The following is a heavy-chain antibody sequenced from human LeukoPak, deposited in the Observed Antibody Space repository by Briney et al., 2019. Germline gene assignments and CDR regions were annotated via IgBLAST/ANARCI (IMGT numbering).Heavy chain of an antibody. J-gene: IGHJ4*02. D-gene: IGHD6-19*01. Sequence: SETLSLTCAVYGGSFSGYYWSWIRQPPGKGLEWIGEINHSGSTNYNPSLKSRVTISVDTSKNQSSLKLSSVTAADTAVYYCARGSIAVAGTNYFDYWGQGTLVTVSS. V-gene: IGHV4-34*01. CDR1: GGSFSGYY. CDR3: ARGSIAVAGTNYFDY. CDR2: INHSGST.